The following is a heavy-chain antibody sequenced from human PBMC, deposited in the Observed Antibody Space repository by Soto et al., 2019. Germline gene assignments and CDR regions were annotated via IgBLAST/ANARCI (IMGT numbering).Heavy chain of an antibody. J-gene: IGHJ5*02. D-gene: IGHD3-9*01. Sequence: QVQLVQSGAEVKKPGASVKVSCKASGYTFTSYGISWVRQAPGQGLEWMGWISAYNGNTNYAQKLQGRVTMTTDTSTSTAYMERRSLRSDDTAVYYCAGDDLILTCYYKPHNWFAPWGQGTLVTVSS. CDR1: GYTFTSYG. V-gene: IGHV1-18*04. CDR3: AGDDLILTCYYKPHNWFAP. CDR2: ISAYNGNT.